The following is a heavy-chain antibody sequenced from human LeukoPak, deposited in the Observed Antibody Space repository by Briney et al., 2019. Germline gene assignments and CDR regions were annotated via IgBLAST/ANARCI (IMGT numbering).Heavy chain of an antibody. D-gene: IGHD6-19*01. CDR3: ARGGQAVPGQRFDY. CDR1: GYRFSNFW. J-gene: IGHJ4*02. CDR2: IHPSNSKT. V-gene: IGHV5-51*01. Sequence: GESLKISCKSSGYRFSNFWIAWARQMPGKGLEWMGIIHPSNSKTRYSPSFEDEVTISADKSISTVYLQWSSPKTSDSAIYYCARGGQAVPGQRFDYWGQGTLVTVS.